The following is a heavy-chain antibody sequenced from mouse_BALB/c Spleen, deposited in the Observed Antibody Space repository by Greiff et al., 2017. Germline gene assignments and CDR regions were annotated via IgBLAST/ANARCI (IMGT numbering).Heavy chain of an antibody. CDR2: INPSNGRT. D-gene: IGHD2-14*01. CDR3: ASYYRYGGYFDV. CDR1: GYTFTSYW. V-gene: IGHV1S81*02. Sequence: QVQLQQPGAELVKPGASVKLSCTASGYTFTSYWMHWVKQRPGQGLEWIGEINPSNGRTNYNEKFKSKATLTVDKSSSTAYMQLSSLTSEDSAVYYCASYYRYGGYFDVWGAGTTVTVSS. J-gene: IGHJ1*01.